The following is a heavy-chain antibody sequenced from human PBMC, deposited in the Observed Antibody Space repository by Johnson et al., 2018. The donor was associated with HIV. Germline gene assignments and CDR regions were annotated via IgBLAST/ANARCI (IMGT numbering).Heavy chain of an antibody. CDR1: GFTFSSYG. CDR2: IRYDGSNK. Sequence: QVQLVESGGGLVQPGRSLRLSCAASGFTFSSYGMHWVRQAPGKGLEWVAFIRYDGSNKYYADSVKGRFTISRDTSKNTLYLQMNSLRAEDTAVYYCARDPHRKRALGGEGGSFDIWGQGTMVTVSS. V-gene: IGHV3-30*02. CDR3: ARDPHRKRALGGEGGSFDI. J-gene: IGHJ3*02. D-gene: IGHD1-14*01.